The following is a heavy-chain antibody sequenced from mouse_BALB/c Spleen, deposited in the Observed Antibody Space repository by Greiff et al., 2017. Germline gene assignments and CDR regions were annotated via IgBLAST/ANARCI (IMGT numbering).Heavy chain of an antibody. J-gene: IGHJ4*01. Sequence: VQLQQSGAELVRPGSSVKISCKASGYAFSSYWMNWVKQRPGQGLEWIGQIYPGDGDTNYNGKFKGKATLTADKSSSTAYMQLSSLTSEDSAVYFCARRVAMDYWGQGTSVTVSS. V-gene: IGHV1-80*01. CDR2: IYPGDGDT. CDR1: GYAFSSYW. CDR3: ARRVAMDY.